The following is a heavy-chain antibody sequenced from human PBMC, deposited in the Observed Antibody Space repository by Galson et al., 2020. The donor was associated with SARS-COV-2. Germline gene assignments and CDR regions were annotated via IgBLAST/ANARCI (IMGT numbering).Heavy chain of an antibody. CDR1: GGSFSGYY. J-gene: IGHJ4*02. CDR3: ARALNGWYSSGWHFDY. D-gene: IGHD6-19*01. CDR2: INHSGST. V-gene: IGHV4-34*01. Sequence: SETLSLTCAVYGGSFSGYYWSWIRQPPGKGLEWIGEINHSGSTNYNPSLKSRVTISVDTSKNQFSLKLSSVTAADTAVYYCARALNGWYSSGWHFDYWGQGTLVTVSS.